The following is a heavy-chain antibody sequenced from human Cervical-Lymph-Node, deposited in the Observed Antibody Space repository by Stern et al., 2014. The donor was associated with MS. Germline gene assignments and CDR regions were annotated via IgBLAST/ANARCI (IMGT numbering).Heavy chain of an antibody. V-gene: IGHV3-33*01. CDR1: GFTFSNYG. CDR2: AWYDGSTA. CDR3: ARGHIPFAYNYLFDY. J-gene: IGHJ4*02. D-gene: IGHD5-24*01. Sequence: VQLVESGGGVVQPGTSLRLSCAASGFTFSNYGMHWVRQAPGKGLELVALAWYDGSTAYYTNSVKGRFTISRDNSRNTLSLQMNSLTAEDTAVYYCARGHIPFAYNYLFDYWGQGTLVTVSS.